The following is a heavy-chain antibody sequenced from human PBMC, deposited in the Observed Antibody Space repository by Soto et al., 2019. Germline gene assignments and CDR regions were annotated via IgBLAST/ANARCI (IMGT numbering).Heavy chain of an antibody. CDR2: IIPIFGTA. Sequence: GASVKVSCKASGGTFSSYAISWVRQAPGQGLEWMGGIIPIFGTANYAQKFQGRVTITADESTSTAYMELSSLRSEDTAVYYCARGSYSGLDYYYYGMDVWGQGTTVTVSS. J-gene: IGHJ6*02. D-gene: IGHD3-10*01. V-gene: IGHV1-69*13. CDR3: ARGSYSGLDYYYYGMDV. CDR1: GGTFSSYA.